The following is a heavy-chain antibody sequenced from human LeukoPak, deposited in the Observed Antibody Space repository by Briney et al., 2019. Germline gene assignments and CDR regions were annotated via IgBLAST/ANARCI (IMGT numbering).Heavy chain of an antibody. CDR3: ARGELYDSSGYYWP. CDR2: VSYDGTNK. J-gene: IGHJ5*02. Sequence: GGSLRLSCAASGFTFSSYAIHWVRQAPGKGLEWVAGVSYDGTNKYYADSVKGRFTISRDNAKNSLYLQMNSLRAEDTAVYYCARGELYDSSGYYWPWGQGTLVTVSS. D-gene: IGHD3-22*01. CDR1: GFTFSSYA. V-gene: IGHV3-30-3*01.